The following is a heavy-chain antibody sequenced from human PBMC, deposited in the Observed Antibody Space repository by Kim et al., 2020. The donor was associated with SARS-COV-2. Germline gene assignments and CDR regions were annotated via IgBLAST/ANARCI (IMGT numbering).Heavy chain of an antibody. V-gene: IGHV4-59*01. D-gene: IGHD2-2*01. Sequence: SETLSLTCTVSGGSIRNYYWSWIRQPPGKGLDWIGHISHSGTTRYSPSLMSRVTISVDTSKNQFSLKLSSVTAADTAVDYFARGRPDEYYYYGMDVWGQG. CDR1: GGSIRNYY. J-gene: IGHJ6*02. CDR2: ISHSGTT. CDR3: ARGRPDEYYYYGMDV.